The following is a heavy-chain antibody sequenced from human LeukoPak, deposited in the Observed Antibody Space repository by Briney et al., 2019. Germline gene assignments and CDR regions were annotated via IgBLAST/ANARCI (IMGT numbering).Heavy chain of an antibody. J-gene: IGHJ4*02. Sequence: SETLSLTCTVSGGSISSYYWSWIRQPPGKGLEWIGYIYTSGSTNYNPSLKSRVTISVDTSKNQFSLKLSSVTAADTAVYYCARVRQRIAAAGTVDLDYWGQGTLVTVSS. D-gene: IGHD6-13*01. CDR2: IYTSGST. V-gene: IGHV4-4*09. CDR3: ARVRQRIAAAGTVDLDY. CDR1: GGSISSYY.